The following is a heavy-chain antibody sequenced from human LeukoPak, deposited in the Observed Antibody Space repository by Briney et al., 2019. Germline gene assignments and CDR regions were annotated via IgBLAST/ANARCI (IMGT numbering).Heavy chain of an antibody. J-gene: IGHJ4*02. CDR2: ISWNSGTI. CDR3: AKDILPYYDSSGYQSD. CDR1: GFTFDDYA. Sequence: GGSLRLSCAASGFTFDDYAMHWVRQAPGKGLEWVSGISWNSGTIGYADFVKGRFTISRDNAKNSLYLQMNSLRAEDTALYYCAKDILPYYDSSGYQSDWGQGTLVTVSS. V-gene: IGHV3-9*01. D-gene: IGHD3-22*01.